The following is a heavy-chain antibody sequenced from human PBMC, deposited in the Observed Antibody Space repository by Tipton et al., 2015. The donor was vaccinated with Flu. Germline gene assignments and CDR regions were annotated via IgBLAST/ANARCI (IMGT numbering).Heavy chain of an antibody. V-gene: IGHV3-33*01. D-gene: IGHD6-13*01. Sequence: QLVQSGGGVVQPGRSLRLSCAASGFTFNSYDMHWVRQAPGKGLEWVAVIWSDGSNKYYADSVKGRFTISRDNSKNTLYLQMNSLGAADTALYYCARAAAGWYYFDYWGQGTLVTVSS. CDR3: ARAAAGWYYFDY. CDR2: IWSDGSNK. J-gene: IGHJ4*02. CDR1: GFTFNSYD.